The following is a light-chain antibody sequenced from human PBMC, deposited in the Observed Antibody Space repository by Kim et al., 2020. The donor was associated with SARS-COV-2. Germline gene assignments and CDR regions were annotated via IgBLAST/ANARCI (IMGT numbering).Light chain of an antibody. Sequence: VKLTCTLGSAHSSYAIAWHQQQPEKGPRYLMKLNSDGSHSKGDGIPDRFSGSSSGAERYLTISSLQSEDEADYYCQTWGTGIQGVFGGGTQLTVL. V-gene: IGLV4-69*01. CDR3: QTWGTGIQGV. CDR1: SAHSSYA. CDR2: LNSDGSH. J-gene: IGLJ2*01.